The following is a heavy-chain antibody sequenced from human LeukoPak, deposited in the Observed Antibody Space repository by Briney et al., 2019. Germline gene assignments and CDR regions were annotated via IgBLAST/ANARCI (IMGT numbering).Heavy chain of an antibody. CDR1: GFTFSSYS. CDR3: ARDPGSSWPDY. J-gene: IGHJ4*02. V-gene: IGHV3-48*01. CDR2: ISSSSSTI. D-gene: IGHD6-13*01. Sequence: PGGSLRLSCAASGFTFSSYSMNWVRQAPGKGLEWVSYISSSSSTIYYADSVKGRFTISRDNAKSSLYLQMNSLRAEDTAVYYCARDPGSSWPDYWGQGTLVTVSS.